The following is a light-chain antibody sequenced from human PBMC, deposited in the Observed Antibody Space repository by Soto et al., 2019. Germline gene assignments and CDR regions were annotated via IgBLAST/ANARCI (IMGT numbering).Light chain of an antibody. CDR3: QQYANSPIT. CDR1: PSVTNF. J-gene: IGKJ5*01. CDR2: GAS. V-gene: IGKV3-20*01. Sequence: EIVLTQSPASLSLSPGERATLSCRASPSVTNFLAWYQQKPGQAPRLLIYGASSRATGIPDRFSGSGSGTDFTLTITRLEPEDFAVYYCQQYANSPITFGQGTRLEIK.